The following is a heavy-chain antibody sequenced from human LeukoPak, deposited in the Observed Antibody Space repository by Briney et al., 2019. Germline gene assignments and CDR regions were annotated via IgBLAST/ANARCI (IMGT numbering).Heavy chain of an antibody. J-gene: IGHJ4*02. Sequence: SETLSLTCTVSGGSISSSSYYWGWIRQPPGKGLEWIGSIYYSGSTYDNPSLKSRVTLFVDTSKNQFSLKLSSVTAADTAVYYCAASYSTSWPEIDYWGQGTLVTVSS. D-gene: IGHD6-13*01. CDR1: GGSISSSSYY. CDR3: AASYSTSWPEIDY. V-gene: IGHV4-39*01. CDR2: IYYSGST.